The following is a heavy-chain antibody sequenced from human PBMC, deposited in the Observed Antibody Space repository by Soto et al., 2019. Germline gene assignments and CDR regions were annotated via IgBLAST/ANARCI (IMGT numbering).Heavy chain of an antibody. CDR2: ISAYNGNT. V-gene: IGHV1-18*01. CDR3: ARTFTYYYDSKGGRVYDY. CDR1: GYTFTSYG. Sequence: ASVKVSCKASGYTFTSYGISWVRQAPGQGLEWMGWISAYNGNTNYAQKLQGRVTVTTDTSTSTAYMELRSLRSDDTAVYYCARTFTYYYDSKGGRVYDYWGQGTLVTVSS. D-gene: IGHD3-22*01. J-gene: IGHJ4*02.